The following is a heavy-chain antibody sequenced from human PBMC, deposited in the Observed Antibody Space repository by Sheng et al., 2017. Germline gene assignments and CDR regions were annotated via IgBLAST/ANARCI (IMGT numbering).Heavy chain of an antibody. D-gene: IGHD4-17*01. CDR2: ISYDGSNK. J-gene: IGHJ4*02. CDR3: AREENGQPGLYGDPLGY. V-gene: IGHV3-30-3*01. Sequence: QVQLVESGGGVVQPGRSLRLSCAASGFTFSSYAMHWVRQAPGKGLEWVAVISYDGSNKYYADSVKGRFTISRDNSKNTLYLQMNSLRAEDTAVYYCAREENGQPGLYGDPLGYWGQGTLVTVSS. CDR1: GFTFSSYA.